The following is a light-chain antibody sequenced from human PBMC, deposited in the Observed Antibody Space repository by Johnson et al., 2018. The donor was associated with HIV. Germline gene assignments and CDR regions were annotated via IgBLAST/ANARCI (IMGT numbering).Light chain of an antibody. CDR1: SSNIGNNY. J-gene: IGLJ1*01. Sequence: QPVLTQPPSVSAAPGQKVTSSCSGSSSNIGNNYVSWYQQLPGTAPKLLIYENNKRPSGIPDRFSGSKSGTSATLGITGLQTGDEADYYCGTWDSSLSASYVFGTGTKVTVL. CDR3: GTWDSSLSASYV. V-gene: IGLV1-51*02. CDR2: ENN.